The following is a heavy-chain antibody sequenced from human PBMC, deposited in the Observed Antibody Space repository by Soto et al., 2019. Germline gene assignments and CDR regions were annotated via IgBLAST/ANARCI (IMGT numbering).Heavy chain of an antibody. J-gene: IGHJ6*03. CDR1: GYTFTSYY. Sequence: QVQLVQSGAEVKKPGASLTVSCTASGYTFTSYYIHWVRQAPGQGLEWMGIINPSGGSTSYAQKFQGRVTMTRDTSTSTVYMEVSGLRSEDTAVYYCARDQEPSTLYYDYYYMDVWGKGTTVTVSS. CDR2: INPSGGST. V-gene: IGHV1-46*03. CDR3: ARDQEPSTLYYDYYYMDV.